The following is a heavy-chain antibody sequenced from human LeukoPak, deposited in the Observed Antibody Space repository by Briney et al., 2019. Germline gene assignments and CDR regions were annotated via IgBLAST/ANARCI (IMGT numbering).Heavy chain of an antibody. CDR2: IKQDGSEK. V-gene: IGHV3-7*04. J-gene: IGHJ5*02. D-gene: IGHD3-16*02. CDR1: GFTFTNYW. CDR3: ARGGFRYFAP. Sequence: GGSLRLSCAASGFTFTNYWMSWVRQAPGKGLEWVANIKQDGSEKYYVDSVKGRFSISRDDAKNSLCLQMNSLRAEDTAVYYCARGGFRYFAPWGQGTLVTVSS.